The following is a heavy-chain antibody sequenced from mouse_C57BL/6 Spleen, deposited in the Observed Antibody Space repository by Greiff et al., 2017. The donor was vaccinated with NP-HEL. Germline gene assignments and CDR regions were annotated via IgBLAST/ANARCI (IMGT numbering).Heavy chain of an antibody. J-gene: IGHJ1*03. CDR1: GFTFSDYG. D-gene: IGHD3-3*01. V-gene: IGHV5-17*01. CDR3: ARGLDWYFDV. CDR2: ISSGSSTI. Sequence: DVMLVESGGGLVKPGGSLKLSCAASGFTFSDYGMHWVRQAPEKGLEWVAYISSGSSTIYYADTVKGRFTISRDNAKNTLFLQMTSLRSEDTAMYYCARGLDWYFDVWGTGTTVTVSS.